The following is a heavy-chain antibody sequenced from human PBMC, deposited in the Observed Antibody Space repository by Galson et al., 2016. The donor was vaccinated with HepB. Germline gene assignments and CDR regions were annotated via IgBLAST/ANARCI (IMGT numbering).Heavy chain of an antibody. V-gene: IGHV3-64D*09. Sequence: SLRLSCAASGFSFSSYVMFWVRQAPGKGLEFVSAIGSDGRSTHYAASLRGRLTVSRDNSKNMLYLQMSSLRAEDTAVYYCGKYEFDYWGQGTLVTVPS. J-gene: IGHJ4*02. CDR3: GKYEFDY. CDR2: IGSDGRST. CDR1: GFSFSSYV. D-gene: IGHD3-3*01.